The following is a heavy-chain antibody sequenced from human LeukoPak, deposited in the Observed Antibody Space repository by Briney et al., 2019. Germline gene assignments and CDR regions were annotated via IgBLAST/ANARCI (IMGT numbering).Heavy chain of an antibody. CDR3: AVLSYYDYVWGSYRAPPEYYYYGMDV. J-gene: IGHJ6*02. D-gene: IGHD3-16*02. V-gene: IGHV1-2*02. Sequence: ASVKVSCKASGYTFTSYGISWVRQAPGQGLEWMGWINPNSGGTNYAQKFQGRVTMTRDTSISTAYMELSRLRSDDTAVYYCAVLSYYDYVWGSYRAPPEYYYYGMDVWGQGTTVTVSS. CDR1: GYTFTSYG. CDR2: INPNSGGT.